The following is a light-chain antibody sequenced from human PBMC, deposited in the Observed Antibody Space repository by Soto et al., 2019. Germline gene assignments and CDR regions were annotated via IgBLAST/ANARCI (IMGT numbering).Light chain of an antibody. CDR2: DAS. J-gene: IGKJ5*01. CDR3: QQRSNLIT. Sequence: EIVLTQSPATLSLSPGERATLSCRASQSVSSYLAWYQQKPGQAPRLLIYDASNRATGIPARFSGSGSGTDFTLTISSLEPEDFAVYYCQQRSNLITFG. CDR1: QSVSSY. V-gene: IGKV3-11*01.